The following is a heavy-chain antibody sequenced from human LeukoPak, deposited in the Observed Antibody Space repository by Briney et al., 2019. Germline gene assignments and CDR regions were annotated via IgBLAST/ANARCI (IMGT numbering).Heavy chain of an antibody. D-gene: IGHD2-15*01. CDR2: ISGSGGST. V-gene: IGHV3-23*01. CDR3: AKDAEYCSGGSCPLVMDV. Sequence: GGSLRLSCAASGFTFSSYAMSWVRQAPGKGLEWVSAISGSGGSTYYADSVKGRFTISRDNSKNTLYLQMNSLRAEDTAVYYCAKDAEYCSGGSCPLVMDVWGKGTTVTVSS. J-gene: IGHJ6*03. CDR1: GFTFSSYA.